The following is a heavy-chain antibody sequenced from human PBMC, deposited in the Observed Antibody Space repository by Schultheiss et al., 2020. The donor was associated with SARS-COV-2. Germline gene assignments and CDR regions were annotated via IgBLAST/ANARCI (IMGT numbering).Heavy chain of an antibody. CDR3: ARDPGGEAVAVGWFDP. J-gene: IGHJ5*02. D-gene: IGHD6-19*01. CDR1: GFTFSSYG. CDR2: ISHDGSNK. Sequence: GGSLRLSCAASGFTFSSYGMHWVRQAPGKGLEWVAVISHDGSNKYYADSVKGRFTISRDNSKNTLYLQMNSLRAEDTAVYYCARDPGGEAVAVGWFDPWGQGTLVTVSS. V-gene: IGHV3-30*19.